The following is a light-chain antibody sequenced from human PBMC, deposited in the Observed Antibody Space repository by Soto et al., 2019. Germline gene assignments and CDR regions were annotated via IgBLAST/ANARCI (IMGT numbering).Light chain of an antibody. J-gene: IGLJ2*01. CDR2: DVS. CDR1: SSDVGGYNY. V-gene: IGLV2-14*01. CDR3: SSYTTSSPHVV. Sequence: QSALTQPASVSGSPGQSITISCTGTSSDVGGYNYVSWYQQHPGKAPKLMIYDVSNRPSGVSNRSSGSKSGNTASLTISGLQAEDEADYYCSSYTTSSPHVVFGGGTQLTVL.